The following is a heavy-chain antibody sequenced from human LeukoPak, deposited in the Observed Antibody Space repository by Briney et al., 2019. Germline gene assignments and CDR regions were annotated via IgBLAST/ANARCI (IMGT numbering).Heavy chain of an antibody. CDR2: ISSSSSYI. V-gene: IGHV3-21*01. CDR1: GFTVRSNY. CDR3: ARGALDMDV. J-gene: IGHJ6*03. Sequence: PGGSLRLSCAASGFTVRSNYMSWVRQAPGKGLEWVSSISSSSSYIYYADSVKGRFTISRDNAKNSLYLQMNSLRAEDTAVYYCARGALDMDVWGKGTTVTVSS.